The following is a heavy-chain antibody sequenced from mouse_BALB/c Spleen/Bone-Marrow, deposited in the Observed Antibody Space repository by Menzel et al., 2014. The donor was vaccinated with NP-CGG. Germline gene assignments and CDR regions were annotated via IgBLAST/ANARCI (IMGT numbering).Heavy chain of an antibody. CDR1: GYTFTSYY. D-gene: IGHD4-1*01. J-gene: IGHJ4*01. CDR3: AGKENWAYAMDY. V-gene: IGHV1S56*01. Sequence: VKLQESGPELVKPGASVKMSCKASGYTFTSYYIHWVKQRPGQGLEWIGWIYPGDGSTKYNEKFKGKTTLTADKSSSTAYMLLSSLPSEDSAIYFCAGKENWAYAMDYWGQGTSVTVSS. CDR2: IYPGDGST.